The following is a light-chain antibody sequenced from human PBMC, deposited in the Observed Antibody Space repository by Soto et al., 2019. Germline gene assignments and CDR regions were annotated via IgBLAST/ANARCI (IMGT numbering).Light chain of an antibody. CDR3: LLSYSGAGV. CDR1: TGDVTSGHE. J-gene: IGLJ1*01. CDR2: DTS. V-gene: IGLV7-46*01. Sequence: QAVVTQEPSLTVSPGGTVTLTCGSSTGDVTSGHETYWFQQKPGQAPRTLIYDTSNKQSWTPARFSGSLLGGNAALTLSGAQPEDDDEYYCLLSYSGAGVFGTGTKLTVL.